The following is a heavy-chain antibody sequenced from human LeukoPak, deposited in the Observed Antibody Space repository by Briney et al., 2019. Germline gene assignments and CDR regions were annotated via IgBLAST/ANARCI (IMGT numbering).Heavy chain of an antibody. CDR2: IYSGGST. CDR3: ARVPGDAFDI. V-gene: IGHV3-53*01. Sequence: PGGSLRLSCAASGFTFNNAWMSWVRQAPGKGLEWVSVIYSGGSTYYADSVKGRFTISRDNSKNTLYLQMNSLRAEDTAVYYCARVPGDAFDIWGQGTMVTVSS. CDR1: GFTFNNAW. J-gene: IGHJ3*02.